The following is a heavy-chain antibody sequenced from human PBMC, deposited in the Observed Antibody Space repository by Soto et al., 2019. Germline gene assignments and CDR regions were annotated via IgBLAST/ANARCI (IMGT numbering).Heavy chain of an antibody. V-gene: IGHV3-33*01. CDR3: ASSTLTDAFDI. J-gene: IGHJ3*02. CDR2: IRDDGSSQ. CDR1: NFDFSSYG. Sequence: QVQLVESGGGVVQPGRSLRLTCETSNFDFSSYGMHWVRQSPDKGLEWVALIRDDGSSQYYADSVKGRFIISRDNSKNSLFLQMTKVGAEDTAIYYCASSTLTDAFDIWGQGTMVTVSS. D-gene: IGHD2-15*01.